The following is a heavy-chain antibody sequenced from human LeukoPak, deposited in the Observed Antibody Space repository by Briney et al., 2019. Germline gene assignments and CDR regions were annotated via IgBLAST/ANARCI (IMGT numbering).Heavy chain of an antibody. D-gene: IGHD1-26*01. CDR1: GFTFGDYA. CDR3: TREVRGDLSGSYD. J-gene: IGHJ4*02. V-gene: IGHV3-49*04. CDR2: IRSKAYGGTT. Sequence: GGSLRLSCTASGFTFGDYAMSWVRQAPGKGLEWVGFIRSKAYGGTTEYAASVKGRFTISRDDSKSIAYLQMNSLKTEDTAVYYCTREVRGDLSGSYDWGQGTLVTVSS.